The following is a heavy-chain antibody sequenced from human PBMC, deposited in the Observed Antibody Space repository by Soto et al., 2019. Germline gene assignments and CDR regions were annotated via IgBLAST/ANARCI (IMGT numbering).Heavy chain of an antibody. CDR2: ISDTALNT. CDR3: AKDSGILGALDY. Sequence: PRLSCTASGFTFSNYAMIWVRQAPGKGLEWISYISDTALNTYYADSVKGRFTVSRDNSKNTLDLQMNSLRAEDTAVYYCAKDSGILGALDYWGQGALVTVSS. J-gene: IGHJ4*02. CDR1: GFTFSNYA. D-gene: IGHD1-26*01. V-gene: IGHV3-23*01.